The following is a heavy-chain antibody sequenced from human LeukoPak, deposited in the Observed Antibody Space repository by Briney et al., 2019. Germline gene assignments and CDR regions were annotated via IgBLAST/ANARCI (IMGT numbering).Heavy chain of an antibody. D-gene: IGHD3-10*01. V-gene: IGHV3-21*01. CDR3: ASALLWFGDSGMDV. J-gene: IGHJ6*04. CDR2: ISSSSTYI. CDR1: GFTVSSNY. Sequence: GGSLRLSCAASGFTVSSNYMKWVRQAPGKGLEWVSSISSSSTYIYYADSVKGRFTISRDNAKNSLYLQMNSLRAEDTAVYYCASALLWFGDSGMDVWGKGTTVTVSS.